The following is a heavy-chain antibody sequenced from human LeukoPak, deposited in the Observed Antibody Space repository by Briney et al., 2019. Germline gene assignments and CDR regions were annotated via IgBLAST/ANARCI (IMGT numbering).Heavy chain of an antibody. CDR1: GGSFSGYY. CDR3: ARGHVGSYAYYYYYGMDV. CDR2: INHSGST. Sequence: SETLSLTCAVYGGSFSGYYWSWIRQPPKKGPEWIGEINHSGSTNYNPSLKSRVTISVDTSKNQFSLKVRSVTAADTAVYYCARGHVGSYAYYYYYGMDVWGQGTTVTVSS. V-gene: IGHV4-34*01. D-gene: IGHD2-8*01. J-gene: IGHJ6*02.